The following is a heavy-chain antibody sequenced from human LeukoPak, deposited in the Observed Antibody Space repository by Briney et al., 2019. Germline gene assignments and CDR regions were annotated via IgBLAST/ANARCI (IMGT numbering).Heavy chain of an antibody. CDR2: IHSSGGTI. D-gene: IGHD3-9*01. V-gene: IGHV3-48*01. CDR3: ARGNILTGYSD. J-gene: IGHJ4*02. CDR1: GFTFSSYD. Sequence: GGSLRLSCAASGFTFSSYDMNWVRQAPGKGLEWVSYIHSSGGTIYYAGSVKGRFTISRENAKNSLYLQMNSLRAGDTAVYYCARGNILTGYSDWGRGTLVTVSS.